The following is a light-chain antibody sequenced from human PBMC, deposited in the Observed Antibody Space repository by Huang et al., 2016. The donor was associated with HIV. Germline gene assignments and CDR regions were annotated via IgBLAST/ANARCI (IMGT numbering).Light chain of an antibody. CDR3: QQYNNWPPKIT. V-gene: IGKV3-15*01. Sequence: EIVMTQSPATLSVSPGERATLSCRASQSVSSNLAWYQQKPGQAPRRLIYGASTRATGIPARFSGSGSGTEFTLTISSLQSEDFAVYYCQQYNNWPPKITFGQGTRLEIK. J-gene: IGKJ5*01. CDR2: GAS. CDR1: QSVSSN.